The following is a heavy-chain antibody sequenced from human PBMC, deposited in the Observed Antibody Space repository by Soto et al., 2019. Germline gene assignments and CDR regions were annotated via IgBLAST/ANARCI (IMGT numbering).Heavy chain of an antibody. CDR1: GGTFSSYA. CDR2: IIPIFGTA. V-gene: IGHV1-69*06. J-gene: IGHJ6*02. D-gene: IGHD2-2*01. Sequence: QVQLVQSGAEVKKPGSSVKVSCKASGGTFSSYAISWVRQAPGQGLEWMGGIIPIFGTANYAQKFQGRVTITADKSTSTAYMELSSLRSEDTAVYYCARERKPIVVVPAACNYYYGMDVWGQGTTVTVSS. CDR3: ARERKPIVVVPAACNYYYGMDV.